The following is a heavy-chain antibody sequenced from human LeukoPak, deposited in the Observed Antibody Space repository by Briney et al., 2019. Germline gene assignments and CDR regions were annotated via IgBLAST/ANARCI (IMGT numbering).Heavy chain of an antibody. CDR2: IYSGGST. J-gene: IGHJ4*02. Sequence: QSGGSLRLSCAASGFTVSSNYMSWVRQAPGKGLEWVSDIYSGGSTYYAHSVKGRFTISRDNSKNTLYLKVNSLRAEDTAVYYCAREADIVDSRSGYYDYWGQGTLVTVSS. CDR3: AREADIVDSRSGYYDY. D-gene: IGHD3-3*01. CDR1: GFTVSSNY. V-gene: IGHV3-53*01.